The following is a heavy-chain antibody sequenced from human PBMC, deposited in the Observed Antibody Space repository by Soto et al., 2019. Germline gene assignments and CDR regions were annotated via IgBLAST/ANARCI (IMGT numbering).Heavy chain of an antibody. J-gene: IGHJ6*02. CDR2: ISYDGSNK. D-gene: IGHD7-27*01. CDR3: AKDLGRNYYYGMDV. Sequence: LRLSCAASGFTFSSYGMHWARQAPGKGLEWVAVISYDGSNKYYADSVKGRFTISGDNSKNTLYLQMNSLRAEDTAVYYCAKDLGRNYYYGMDVWGQGTTVTVSS. CDR1: GFTFSSYG. V-gene: IGHV3-30*18.